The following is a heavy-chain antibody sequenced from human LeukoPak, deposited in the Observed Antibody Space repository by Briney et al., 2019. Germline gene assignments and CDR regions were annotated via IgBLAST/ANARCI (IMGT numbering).Heavy chain of an antibody. CDR3: ARMALDGGDSIGFDS. D-gene: IGHD2-21*02. J-gene: IGHJ5*01. V-gene: IGHV1-2*02. CDR1: GYTFTDYF. Sequence: GASVKVSCKASGYTFTDYFIDWVRQAPGQGLEWMGWINPNIGDASYAQKFQDRVTMTRDRSINTAYMELSRLTSDDTAVYYCARMALDGGDSIGFDSWGQGTLVTVSS. CDR2: INPNIGDA.